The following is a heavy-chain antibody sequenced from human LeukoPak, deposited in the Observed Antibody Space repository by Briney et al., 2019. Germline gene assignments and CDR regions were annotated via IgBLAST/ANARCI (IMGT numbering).Heavy chain of an antibody. D-gene: IGHD5-12*01. V-gene: IGHV3-23*01. Sequence: GGSLRLSCAASGFTFSTYVMSWVRQAPGKRLEWVSGISDNGGSRFYADSVKGRFTISRDYSKNTLYLQMNSLRAEDTAIYYCAKGGWLGYYFAYWGQGTVVTVSS. CDR2: ISDNGGSR. CDR3: AKGGWLGYYFAY. CDR1: GFTFSTYV. J-gene: IGHJ4*02.